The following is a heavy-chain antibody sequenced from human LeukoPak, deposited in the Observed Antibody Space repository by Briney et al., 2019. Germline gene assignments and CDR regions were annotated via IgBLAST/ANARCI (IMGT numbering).Heavy chain of an antibody. V-gene: IGHV4-59*01. CDR2: ISYTGST. Sequence: SATLTLTCTASGGTISSYYWRWIRQPPGKGLEWIGSISYTGSTNYHPSLKSRVTISADTSKNQFSLKLGSVTAADTAVYFCGRDMYGSDFDYWGQGTLVTVSS. CDR1: GGTISSYY. CDR3: GRDMYGSDFDY. D-gene: IGHD3-10*01. J-gene: IGHJ4*02.